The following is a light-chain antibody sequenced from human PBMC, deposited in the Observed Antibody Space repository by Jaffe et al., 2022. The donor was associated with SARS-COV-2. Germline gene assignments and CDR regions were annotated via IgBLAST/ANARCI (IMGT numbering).Light chain of an antibody. CDR3: QQYNSWPLT. V-gene: IGKV3D-15*01. J-gene: IGKJ4*01. Sequence: EIVMTQSPATLSVSPGERATLSCRASQSINSNLAWYQQKPGQAPRLLIYDISTRASGIPATFSGSGSGTEFTLTISSLQSEDFAVYYCQQYNSWPLTFGGGTKVEIK. CDR2: DIS. CDR1: QSINSN.